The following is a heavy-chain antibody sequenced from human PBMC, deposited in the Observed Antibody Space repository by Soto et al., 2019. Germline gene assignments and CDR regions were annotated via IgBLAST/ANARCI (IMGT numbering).Heavy chain of an antibody. CDR2: ISVYNGNT. D-gene: IGHD6-13*01. CDR3: ARHSIAAAGPFDY. CDR1: GYTFTGYA. Sequence: VSCKASGYTFTGYAMHWVRQAPGQRLEWMGWISVYNGNTNYAQKLQGRVTMTTDTSTSTAYMELRSLRSDDTAVYYCARHSIAAAGPFDYWGQGTLVTVSS. J-gene: IGHJ4*02. V-gene: IGHV1-18*01.